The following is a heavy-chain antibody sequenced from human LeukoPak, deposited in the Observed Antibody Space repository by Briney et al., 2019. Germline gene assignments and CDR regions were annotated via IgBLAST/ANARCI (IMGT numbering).Heavy chain of an antibody. CDR2: ISPTSAYI. V-gene: IGHV3-21*01. J-gene: IGHJ3*01. D-gene: IGHD3-22*01. Sequence: GGSLRLSCATTGFTLSGHSMNWVRQAPGKGLDWVSSISPTSAYIYYQDSVKGRFTISRDDAKNSLYLEMDSLRAEDTAVYYCARTIYYYESTSYFSDAFDVWGQGTMVTVSS. CDR3: ARTIYYYESTSYFSDAFDV. CDR1: GFTLSGHS.